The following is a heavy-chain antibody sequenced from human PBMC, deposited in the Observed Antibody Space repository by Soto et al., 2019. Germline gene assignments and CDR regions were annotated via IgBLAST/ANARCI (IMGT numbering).Heavy chain of an antibody. D-gene: IGHD4-17*01. CDR3: ARLNDYGDYAGDY. V-gene: IGHV4-38-2*01. Sequence: SETLSLTCAVSGYSISSGYYWGWIRQPPGKGLEWIGSIYHSGSTYYNPSLKSRVTISVDTSKNQFSLKLSAVTAADTAVYYCARLNDYGDYAGDYWGQGTLVPVSS. J-gene: IGHJ4*02. CDR2: IYHSGST. CDR1: GYSISSGYY.